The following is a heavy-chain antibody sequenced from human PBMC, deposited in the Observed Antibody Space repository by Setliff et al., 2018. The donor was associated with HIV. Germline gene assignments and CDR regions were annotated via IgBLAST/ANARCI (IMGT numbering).Heavy chain of an antibody. CDR1: GYTFTSYA. D-gene: IGHD3-3*01. J-gene: IGHJ3*02. Sequence: ASVKVSCKASGYTFTSYAMHWVRQAPGQRLEWMGWTNAGNGNTKYSQKFQGRVTITRDTSASTAYMELSSLRSEDTAVYYCASYVLRFLEWLPHDAFDIWGQGTMVTV. CDR2: TNAGNGNT. CDR3: ASYVLRFLEWLPHDAFDI. V-gene: IGHV1-3*01.